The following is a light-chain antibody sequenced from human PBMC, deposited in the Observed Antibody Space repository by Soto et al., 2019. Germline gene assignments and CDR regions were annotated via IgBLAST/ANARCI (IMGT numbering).Light chain of an antibody. J-gene: IGKJ3*01. V-gene: IGKV3-15*01. CDR3: QQYNNWPRT. Sequence: EIVMTQSPATLSVSPGERATLSCRASQSVSSSLAWYQQKLGQAPRLLISGASTRATGIPARFSGSGSGTDFTLTISSLQSEDFAVYYCQQYNNWPRTFGPGTKVDIK. CDR1: QSVSSS. CDR2: GAS.